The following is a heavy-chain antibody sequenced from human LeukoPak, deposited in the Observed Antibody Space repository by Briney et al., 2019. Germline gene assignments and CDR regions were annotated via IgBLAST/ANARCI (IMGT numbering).Heavy chain of an antibody. V-gene: IGHV3-23*01. CDR2: ISGSGGST. Sequence: GGSLRLSCAAPGFTFRNYAMIWVRQPPGKGLEWVSGISGSGGSTHYADSVKGRFTISSDNSKTMLFLHMNSLRAEDTAIYYCARQPYFYYYLDVWGKGTTVTVTS. D-gene: IGHD5-18*01. CDR1: GFTFRNYA. CDR3: ARQPYFYYYLDV. J-gene: IGHJ6*03.